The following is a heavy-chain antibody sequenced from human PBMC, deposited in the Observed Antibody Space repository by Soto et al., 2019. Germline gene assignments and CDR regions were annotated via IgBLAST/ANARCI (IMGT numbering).Heavy chain of an antibody. Sequence: QVQLVESGGGVVQPGRSLRLSCAASGFNFNNYGMHWVRQAPGKGLEWVAVIWNDGNGYYYANSVKGRFTISRDNSKNTREMQMSRLRAEDTAVYYCARRQISPPTRGATSARGGMDVWGQGTTVTVSS. V-gene: IGHV3-33*01. J-gene: IGHJ6*02. CDR2: IWNDGNGY. D-gene: IGHD1-26*01. CDR3: ARRQISPPTRGATSARGGMDV. CDR1: GFNFNNYG.